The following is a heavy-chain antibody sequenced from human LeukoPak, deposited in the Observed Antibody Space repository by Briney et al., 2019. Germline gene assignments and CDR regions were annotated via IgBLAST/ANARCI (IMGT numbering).Heavy chain of an antibody. V-gene: IGHV3-23*01. CDR1: GFTFNNYA. CDR2: ISGSGGDT. D-gene: IGHD2-15*01. Sequence: QPGGSLRLSCAASGFTFNNYALSWVRQAPGKGLEWVSGISGSGGDTYYADSVKGRFTISRDISMNTLYLQMNSLRVEDTAVYYCARGDCSGGSCYFVAFDIWGQGTMVTVSS. CDR3: ARGDCSGGSCYFVAFDI. J-gene: IGHJ3*02.